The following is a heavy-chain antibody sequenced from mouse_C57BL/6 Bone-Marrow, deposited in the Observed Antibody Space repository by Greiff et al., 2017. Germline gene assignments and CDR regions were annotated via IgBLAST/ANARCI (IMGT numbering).Heavy chain of an antibody. J-gene: IGHJ1*03. Sequence: VQLQQPGAELVKPGASVKLSCTASGYTFTSYWMHWVKQRPGQGLEWIGMIHPNSGSTNYNEKFKSTATLTVDKSSSTSYMQLSCLTSEDSAVYYCARETAGVADWYFDVGGTGTAVTVSS. CDR3: ARETAGVADWYFDV. CDR2: IHPNSGST. CDR1: GYTFTSYW. V-gene: IGHV1-64*01. D-gene: IGHD1-1*01.